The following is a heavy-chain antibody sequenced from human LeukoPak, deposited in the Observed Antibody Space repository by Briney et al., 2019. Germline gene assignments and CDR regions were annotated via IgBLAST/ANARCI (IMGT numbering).Heavy chain of an antibody. CDR2: ISTSTSYI. J-gene: IGHJ4*02. V-gene: IGHV3-21*01. CDR1: GFTFGSFG. Sequence: GGSLRLSCAASGFTFGSFGMNWVRQAPGKGLEWVSSISTSTSYIYYADSVKGRFSISRDNAKNSLYLQMNSLRAEDTAVYYCARDWGGSGYFYYFDYWGQGTLVTVSS. CDR3: ARDWGGSGYFYYFDY. D-gene: IGHD3-22*01.